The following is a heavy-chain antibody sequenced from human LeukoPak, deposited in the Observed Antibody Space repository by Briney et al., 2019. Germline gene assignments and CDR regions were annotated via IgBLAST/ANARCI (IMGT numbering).Heavy chain of an antibody. CDR3: ARDHDSGGGGGY. V-gene: IGHV3-33*01. CDR2: IWYDGSNK. CDR1: GFTFSSYG. J-gene: IGHJ4*02. D-gene: IGHD1-26*01. Sequence: GGSLRLSCAASGFTFSSYGMHWVRQAPGKGLEWVAVIWYDGSNKYYADSVKGRFTISRDNSKNTLYLQMNSLRAEDTAVYFCARDHDSGGGGGYWGQGTLVTVSS.